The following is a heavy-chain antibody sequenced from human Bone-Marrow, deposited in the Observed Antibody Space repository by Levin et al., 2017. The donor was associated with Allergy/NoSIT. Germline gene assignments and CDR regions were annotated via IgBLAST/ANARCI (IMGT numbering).Heavy chain of an antibody. J-gene: IGHJ5*02. CDR3: LASRSSTPDT. Sequence: GGSLRLSCEASGFTASGNYLTWVRQGPGKGLEWVSVIYLSGSTYYSDSVKGRFTTSRDNSGDTVYLQMTNVRPEDTAVYYCLASRSSTPDTWGQGTLVTVSS. V-gene: IGHV3-53*01. CDR1: GFTASGNY. CDR2: IYLSGST.